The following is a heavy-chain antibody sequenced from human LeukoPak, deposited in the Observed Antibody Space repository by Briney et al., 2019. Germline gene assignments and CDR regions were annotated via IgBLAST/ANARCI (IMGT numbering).Heavy chain of an antibody. CDR2: IYYSGST. CDR3: ARGGLTVIVVFVY. V-gene: IGHV4-39*07. J-gene: IGHJ4*02. D-gene: IGHD3-22*01. CDR1: GGSISSSSYY. Sequence: SETLSLTCTVSGGSISSSSYYWGWIRQPPGKGLEWIGSIYYSGSTYYNPSLKSRVTISVDTSKNQFSLKLSSVTAADTAVYYCARGGLTVIVVFVYWGQGTLVTVSS.